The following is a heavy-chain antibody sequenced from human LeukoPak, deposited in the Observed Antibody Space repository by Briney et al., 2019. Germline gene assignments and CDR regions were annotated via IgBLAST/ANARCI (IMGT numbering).Heavy chain of an antibody. CDR2: IYHSGST. CDR1: GGSISSGDYY. J-gene: IGHJ4*02. D-gene: IGHD3-22*01. V-gene: IGHV4-30-4*01. CDR3: ARVRGDYYDSSGFDY. Sequence: SETLSLTCTVSGGSISSGDYYWSWIRQPPGKGLEWIGYIYHSGSTYYNPSLKSRVTISVDTSKNQFSLKLSSVTAADTAVYYCARVRGDYYDSSGFDYWGQGTLVTVSS.